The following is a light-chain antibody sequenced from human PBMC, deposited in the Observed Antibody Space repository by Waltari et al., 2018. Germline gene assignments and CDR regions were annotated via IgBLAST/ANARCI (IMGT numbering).Light chain of an antibody. CDR1: SSNLGHYF. V-gene: IGLV1-51*01. CDR3: GTYDSSMTVVV. J-gene: IGLJ2*01. CDR2: ANN. Sequence: QSLLTHSASLSAAPRHQDTIPYSRSSSNLGHYFLTWYNQHPGTAPKLLIYANNTRPSGIPDRISASKSGTSATLGISGLQIEDEADYYCGTYDSSMTVVVFGGGTKLTVL.